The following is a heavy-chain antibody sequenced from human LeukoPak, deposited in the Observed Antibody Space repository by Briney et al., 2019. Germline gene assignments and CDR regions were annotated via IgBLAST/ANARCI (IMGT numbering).Heavy chain of an antibody. CDR1: GGSISSSSYY. J-gene: IGHJ4*02. CDR3: ARSSAYYDILTGYYQY. Sequence: SETLSLTCTVSGGSISSSSYYWGWIRQPPGKGLEWIGSIYYSGSTYYNPSLKSRVTISVDTSKNQFSLKLRSVTAADTAVYYCARSSAYYDILTGYYQYWGQGTLVTVSS. D-gene: IGHD3-9*01. V-gene: IGHV4-39*01. CDR2: IYYSGST.